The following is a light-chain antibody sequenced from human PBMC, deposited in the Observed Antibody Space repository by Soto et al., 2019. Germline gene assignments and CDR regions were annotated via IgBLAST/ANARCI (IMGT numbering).Light chain of an antibody. CDR1: SSDVGAYNY. CDR2: EVT. J-gene: IGLJ3*02. Sequence: QSALTQPPSASGSPGQSVTISCTGTSSDVGAYNYVSWYQQHPGKAPKLMIYEVTKGPSGVPDRFSGSKTGNTASLTVSGLLAEDEADHSCSSHAGINNVVFGGGTKLTVL. CDR3: SSHAGINNVV. V-gene: IGLV2-8*01.